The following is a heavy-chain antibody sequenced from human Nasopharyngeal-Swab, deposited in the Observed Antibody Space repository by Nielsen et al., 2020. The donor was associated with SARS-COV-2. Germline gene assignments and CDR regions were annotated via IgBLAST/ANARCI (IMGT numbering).Heavy chain of an antibody. J-gene: IGHJ6*02. D-gene: IGHD1-26*01. CDR3: AKSVGGRFYYYGMDV. Sequence: GGSLRLSCAASGFTFDDYAMHWVRQAPGKGLEWVSGISWNSGSIDYADSVKGRFTISRDNAKNSLYLQMNSLRAEDTALYYCAKSVGGRFYYYGMDVWGQGTTVTVSS. CDR1: GFTFDDYA. CDR2: ISWNSGSI. V-gene: IGHV3-9*01.